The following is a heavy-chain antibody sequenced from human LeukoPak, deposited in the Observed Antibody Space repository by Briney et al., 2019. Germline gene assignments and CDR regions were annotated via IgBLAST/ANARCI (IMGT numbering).Heavy chain of an antibody. D-gene: IGHD1-26*01. CDR2: IYYSGST. J-gene: IGHJ4*02. Sequence: SETLSLTCTVSGGSISSCYWSWIRQPPGKGLEWIGYIYYSGSTNYNPSLKSRVTISVDTSKNQFSLKLSSVTAADTAVYYCARMSPRATKASFDYWGQGTLVAVSS. CDR1: GGSISSCY. CDR3: ARMSPRATKASFDY. V-gene: IGHV4-59*01.